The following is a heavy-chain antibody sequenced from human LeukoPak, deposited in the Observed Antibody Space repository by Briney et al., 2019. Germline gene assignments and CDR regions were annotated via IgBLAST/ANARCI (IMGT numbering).Heavy chain of an antibody. J-gene: IGHJ3*02. CDR3: AGPLVGYCSGGSCPGVAFDI. V-gene: IGHV3-53*01. Sequence: GGSLRLSCAASGFTVTNNYMTCVRQAPGKALEWLSVIYSGGGTYYADSVKGRFTISRDNSKNTLFLQMNSLREDDTAVYYCAGPLVGYCSGGSCPGVAFDIWGQGTMVTVSS. D-gene: IGHD2-15*01. CDR2: IYSGGGT. CDR1: GFTVTNNY.